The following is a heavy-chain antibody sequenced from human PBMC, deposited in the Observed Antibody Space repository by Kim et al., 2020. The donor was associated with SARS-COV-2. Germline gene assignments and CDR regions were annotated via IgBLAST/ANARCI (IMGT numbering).Heavy chain of an antibody. J-gene: IGHJ6*02. CDR1: GYTFTSYG. Sequence: ASVKVSCKASGYTFTSYGISWVRQAPGQGLEWMGWISAYNGNTNFAQKLQGRVTMTTDTSTSTAYMELRSLRSDDTAVYYCARGIVVVPAAIGYYYYGMDVWGQVTTVTVSS. V-gene: IGHV1-18*04. CDR2: ISAYNGNT. CDR3: ARGIVVVPAAIGYYYYGMDV. D-gene: IGHD2-2*01.